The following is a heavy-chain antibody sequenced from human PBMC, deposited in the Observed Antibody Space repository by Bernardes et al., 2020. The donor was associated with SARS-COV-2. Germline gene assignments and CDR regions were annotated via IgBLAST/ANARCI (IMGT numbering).Heavy chain of an antibody. CDR1: GGSISSYY. V-gene: IGHV4-59*01. CDR3: ARDRNDFWSGYGLDYYYYMDV. D-gene: IGHD3-3*01. Sequence: ETLSLTCTVSGGSISSYYWSWIRQPPGKGLEWIGYIYYSGSTNYNPSLKSRVTISVDTSKNQFSLKLSSVTAADTAVYYCARDRNDFWSGYGLDYYYYMDVWGKGTTVTVSS. J-gene: IGHJ6*03. CDR2: IYYSGST.